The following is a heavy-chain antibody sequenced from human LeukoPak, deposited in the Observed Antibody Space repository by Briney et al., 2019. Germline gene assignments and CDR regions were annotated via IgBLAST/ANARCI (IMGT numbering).Heavy chain of an antibody. Sequence: PGGSLRLSCAASGLTFSTFGMHWVRQGPGKGLEWVAFIRYDGNNRFYGDSVKGRFIISRDNSKNTLYLQMNSLRAEDTAVYYCAKDRHVYYDILTAYVSYFDYWGQGTLVTVSS. CDR2: IRYDGNNR. CDR3: AKDRHVYYDILTAYVSYFDY. J-gene: IGHJ4*02. V-gene: IGHV3-30*02. D-gene: IGHD3-9*01. CDR1: GLTFSTFG.